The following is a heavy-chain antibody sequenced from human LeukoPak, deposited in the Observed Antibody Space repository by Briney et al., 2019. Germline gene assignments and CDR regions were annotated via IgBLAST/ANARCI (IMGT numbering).Heavy chain of an antibody. CDR1: GFTFASNA. CDR2: ITGSVGST. CDR3: AKAPYSSSWGIDY. J-gene: IGHJ4*02. D-gene: IGHD6-13*01. V-gene: IGHV3-23*01. Sequence: GGSLRLSCAASGFTFASNAMSWVRQAPGKGLEWVSSITGSVGSTYYADSVKGRFTISGDISKNTLYLQMNSLRAEDTAVYYCAKAPYSSSWGIDYWGQGTLVTVSS.